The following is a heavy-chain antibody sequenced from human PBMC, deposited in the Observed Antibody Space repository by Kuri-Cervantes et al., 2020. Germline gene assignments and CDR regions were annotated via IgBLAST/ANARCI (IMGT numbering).Heavy chain of an antibody. D-gene: IGHD5-24*01. CDR1: GFTFSSYW. CDR2: IWYDGSNK. Sequence: GESLKISCAASGFTFSSYWMSWVRQAPGKGLEWVAVIWYDGSNKYYADSVKGRFTISRDNSKNTLYLQMNSLRAEDTAVYYCARDLDGYNYLGYWGQGTLVTVSS. V-gene: IGHV3-33*08. CDR3: ARDLDGYNYLGY. J-gene: IGHJ4*02.